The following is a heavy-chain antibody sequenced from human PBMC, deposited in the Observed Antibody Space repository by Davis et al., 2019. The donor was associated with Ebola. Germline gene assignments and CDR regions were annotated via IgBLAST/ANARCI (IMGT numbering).Heavy chain of an antibody. J-gene: IGHJ5*02. Sequence: GESLKISCAASGFTFSSYGMHWVRQAPGKGLEWVAVIWYDGSNKYYADSVKGRFTISRDNAKNSLYLQMNSLRAEDTAVYYCARANYYGSGSYYKYWFDPWGQGTLVTVSS. V-gene: IGHV3-33*08. D-gene: IGHD3-10*01. CDR1: GFTFSSYG. CDR3: ARANYYGSGSYYKYWFDP. CDR2: IWYDGSNK.